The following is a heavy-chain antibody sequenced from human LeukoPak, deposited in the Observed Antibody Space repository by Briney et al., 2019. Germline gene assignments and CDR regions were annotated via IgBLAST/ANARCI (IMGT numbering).Heavy chain of an antibody. CDR1: GFTFSDYY. J-gene: IGHJ6*02. D-gene: IGHD3-3*01. Sequence: PGGSLRLSCAASGFTFSDYYMSWIRQPPGKGLEWIGEINHSGSTNYNPSLKSRVTISVDTSKNQFSLKLSSVTAADTAVYYCARTITIFGVVIPGLYDMDVWGQGTTVTVSS. CDR3: ARTITIFGVVIPGLYDMDV. V-gene: IGHV4-34*01. CDR2: INHSGST.